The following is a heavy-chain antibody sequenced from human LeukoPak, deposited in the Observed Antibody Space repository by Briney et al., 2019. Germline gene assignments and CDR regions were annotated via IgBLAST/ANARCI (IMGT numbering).Heavy chain of an antibody. D-gene: IGHD3-22*01. CDR2: INPSGGST. CDR3: ARGHRFYYDSSGYSPFDY. CDR1: GYTFTSYY. V-gene: IGHV1-46*01. J-gene: IGHJ4*02. Sequence: ASVKVSCKASGYTFTSYYMHWVRQAPGQGLEWMGIINPSGGSTSYAQKFQGRVTMTRDMSTSTVYMELRSLRSDDTAVYYCARGHRFYYDSSGYSPFDYWGQGTLVTVSS.